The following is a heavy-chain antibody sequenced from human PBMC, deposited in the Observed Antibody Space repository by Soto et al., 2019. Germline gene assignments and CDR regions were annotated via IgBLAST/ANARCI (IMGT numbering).Heavy chain of an antibody. CDR3: ASHSGSSPEGRYYYGMDV. V-gene: IGHV1-69*13. CDR2: IISIFGTA. CDR1: GGTFSSYV. Sequence: SVKVSCKASGGTFSSYVISWVRQAPGQGLEWMGGIISIFGTADYAQKFQGRVTITADESTSTAYMELSSLRSEDTAVYYCASHSGSSPEGRYYYGMDVWGQGTTVTVSS. D-gene: IGHD1-26*01. J-gene: IGHJ6*02.